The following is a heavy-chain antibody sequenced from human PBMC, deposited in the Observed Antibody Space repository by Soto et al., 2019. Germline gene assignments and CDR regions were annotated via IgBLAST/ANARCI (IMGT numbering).Heavy chain of an antibody. J-gene: IGHJ5*02. CDR3: ARGIYGTSVYFVCWFDP. V-gene: IGHV1-2*02. CDR2: ITPNTGGT. D-gene: IGHD3-22*01. Sequence: QVQLVQSGAEVKKPGASVKVSCKASGYTFTAYYLHWVRQAPGQGLQWLGWITPNTGGTKYAQKFQGRVTMTRDTSISTAYMELSRLRSDDTAVYYCARGIYGTSVYFVCWFDPLGPGTLVSVSS. CDR1: GYTFTAYY.